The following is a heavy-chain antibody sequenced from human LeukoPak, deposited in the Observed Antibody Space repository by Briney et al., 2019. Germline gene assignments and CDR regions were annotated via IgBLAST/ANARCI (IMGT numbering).Heavy chain of an antibody. D-gene: IGHD6-6*01. CDR2: IYCSGST. CDR1: GGSISRYY. J-gene: IGHJ4*02. CDR3: AREGSYSSSSPFDY. V-gene: IGHV4-59*01. Sequence: PSETLSLTCTVSGGSISRYYWSWIRQPPGKGLEWIGYIYCSGSTNYNPSLKSRVTISVDTSKNQFSLKLSSVTAADTAVYYCAREGSYSSSSPFDYWGQGTLVTVSS.